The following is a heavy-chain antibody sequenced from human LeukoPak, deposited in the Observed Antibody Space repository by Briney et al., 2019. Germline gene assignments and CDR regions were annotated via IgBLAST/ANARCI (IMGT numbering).Heavy chain of an antibody. CDR1: GASISSVSNY. Sequence: KPSETLSLTCTVSGASISSVSNYWGWIRQPPGKGLEWIGSIYYSGTTYYNPSLKSRVTISFDTSKNEFSLKLNSVTAADAAVYFCARHLTVSTISYFDKWGQGSLVTVSS. CDR2: IYYSGTT. CDR3: ARHLTVSTISYFDK. J-gene: IGHJ4*02. V-gene: IGHV4-39*01. D-gene: IGHD5/OR15-5a*01.